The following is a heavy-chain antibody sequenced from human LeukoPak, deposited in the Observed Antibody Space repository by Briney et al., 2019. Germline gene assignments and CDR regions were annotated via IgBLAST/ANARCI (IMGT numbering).Heavy chain of an antibody. CDR3: TRESGAFSPFGF. J-gene: IGHJ4*02. D-gene: IGHD1-26*01. CDR1: GGSITTTNW. CDR2: VHLSGAT. Sequence: PSGTLSLSCAASGGSITTTNWWSWVRQPPGKGLEWIGEVHLSGATNYNPSLERRVSMSIDKSKNHLSLEVTSVTAADTAIYYCTRESGAFSPFGFWGQGTLLTVSS. V-gene: IGHV4-4*02.